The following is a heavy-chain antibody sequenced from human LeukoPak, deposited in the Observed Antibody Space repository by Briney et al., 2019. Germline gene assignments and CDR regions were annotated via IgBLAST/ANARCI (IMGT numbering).Heavy chain of an antibody. J-gene: IGHJ4*02. V-gene: IGHV3-53*01. D-gene: IGHD4-23*01. Sequence: GGSLRLSCAASGFTVSSNYMSWVRQAPGQGLEWVSVIYSGGSTYYADSVKGRFTISRDNSKNTLYLQMNSLRAEDTAVYYCAKGTDYGGNLCYFDYWGQGTLVTVSS. CDR3: AKGTDYGGNLCYFDY. CDR1: GFTVSSNY. CDR2: IYSGGST.